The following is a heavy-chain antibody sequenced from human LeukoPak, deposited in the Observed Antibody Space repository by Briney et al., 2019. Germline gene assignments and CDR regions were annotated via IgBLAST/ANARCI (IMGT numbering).Heavy chain of an antibody. CDR3: ARSVSWGLLVRDDAFDI. CDR1: GGSISSYH. Sequence: SETLSLTCTVSGGSISSYHWIWIRLPPGKGLEWIGYIHYSGSTNYNPSLKSRVTTSVDTSKKQFSLKLRSVTAADTAVYYCARSVSWGLLVRDDAFDIWGQGTMVTVSS. V-gene: IGHV4-59*08. CDR2: IHYSGST. D-gene: IGHD2-21*01. J-gene: IGHJ3*02.